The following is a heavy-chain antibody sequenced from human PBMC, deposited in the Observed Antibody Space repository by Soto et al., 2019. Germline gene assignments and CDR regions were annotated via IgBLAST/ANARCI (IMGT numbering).Heavy chain of an antibody. D-gene: IGHD6-13*01. CDR3: ARAYSSPNWFDP. Sequence: GGSLRLSCAASGFTFSTYWMNWVRQAPGKGLEWVANIKHDASEKYYMGSVKGRFTISRDNAENSLYLQMNSLRAEDTAVYYCARAYSSPNWFDPWGQGTLVTVSS. CDR2: IKHDASEK. J-gene: IGHJ5*02. CDR1: GFTFSTYW. V-gene: IGHV3-7*03.